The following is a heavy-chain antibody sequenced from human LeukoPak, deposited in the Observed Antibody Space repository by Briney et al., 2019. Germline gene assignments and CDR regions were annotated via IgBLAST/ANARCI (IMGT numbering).Heavy chain of an antibody. D-gene: IGHD3-10*01. V-gene: IGHV4-61*02. CDR2: IYTSGST. Sequence: SETLSLTCTVSGDSISSGSYYWSWIRQPAGKGLEWIGRIYTSGSTNYNPSLKSRVTISVDTSKNQFSLKLSSVTAADTAVYYCARDLYNYYGSGSYYNVLGYWGQGTLVTVSS. CDR1: GDSISSGSYY. J-gene: IGHJ4*02. CDR3: ARDLYNYYGSGSYYNVLGY.